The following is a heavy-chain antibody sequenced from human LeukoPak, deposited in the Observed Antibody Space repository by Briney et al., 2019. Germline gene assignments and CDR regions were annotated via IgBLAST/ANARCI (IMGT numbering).Heavy chain of an antibody. CDR2: ISGSDGST. CDR3: AKGGQQWLRYFQH. Sequence: PGGSLRLSCAASGFTFSSYAMSWVRQAPGKGLEWVSAISGSDGSTYYADSVKGRFTFSRDISKNTLYLQMNSLRAEDTAVYHCAKGGQQWLRYFQHWGQGTLVTVSS. D-gene: IGHD6-19*01. CDR1: GFTFSSYA. J-gene: IGHJ1*01. V-gene: IGHV3-23*01.